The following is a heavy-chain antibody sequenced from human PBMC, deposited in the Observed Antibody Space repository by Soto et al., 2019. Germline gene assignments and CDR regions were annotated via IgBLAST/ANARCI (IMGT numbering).Heavy chain of an antibody. V-gene: IGHV1-18*01. CDR2: ISAYNGNT. CDR3: ARGGRLLWFGELSPRNWFDP. Sequence: ASVKVSCKASGYTFTRYGISWVRQAPGQGLEWMGWISAYNGNTNYAQKLQGRVTMTTDTSTSTAYMELRSLRSDDTAVYYCARGGRLLWFGELSPRNWFDPWGQGTLVTVSS. J-gene: IGHJ5*02. D-gene: IGHD3-10*01. CDR1: GYTFTRYG.